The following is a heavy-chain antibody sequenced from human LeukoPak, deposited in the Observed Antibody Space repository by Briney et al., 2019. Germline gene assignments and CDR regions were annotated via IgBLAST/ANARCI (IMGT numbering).Heavy chain of an antibody. CDR1: GFTFSSYA. V-gene: IGHV3-23*01. D-gene: IGHD2-2*02. CDR3: ARTAPAAIYWFDP. Sequence: GGSLRLSCAASGFTFSSYAMTWVRQAPGKGLEWVSSISGSGGSTYYAYSVKGRFTIYRDNSKNTLYLQMNSLRAEDTAVYYCARTAPAAIYWFDPWGQGTLVTVSS. J-gene: IGHJ5*02. CDR2: ISGSGGST.